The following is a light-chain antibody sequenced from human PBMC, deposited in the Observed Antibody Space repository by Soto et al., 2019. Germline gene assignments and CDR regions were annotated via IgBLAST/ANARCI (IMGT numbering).Light chain of an antibody. J-gene: IGKJ5*01. CDR2: AAS. V-gene: IGKV1-9*01. CDR3: QQINSYPIT. CDR1: QGINSY. Sequence: DIQLTQSPSFLSASVGDRVTITCRASQGINSYLAWYRQKPGKVPKLLIYAASTLQSGVPSRFSGSGSGTEFTLTISSLQPEDFATYYCQQINSYPITFGQGTRLEI.